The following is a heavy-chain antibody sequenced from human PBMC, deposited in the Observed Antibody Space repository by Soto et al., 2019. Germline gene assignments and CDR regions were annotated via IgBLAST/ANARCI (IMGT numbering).Heavy chain of an antibody. CDR2: IRFDGSTA. Sequence: GGSLRLSCEASGFVFRTFRMHWVRRAPGKGLGWLATIRFDGSTARYAESVRGRFKISRDNSMNTLYLQLDRLRVEDTAVYYCVRDRPNTESLTGYFGTWGQGTPVTVSS. V-gene: IGHV3-33*01. CDR1: GFVFRTFR. J-gene: IGHJ4*02. D-gene: IGHD3-9*01. CDR3: VRDRPNTESLTGYFGT.